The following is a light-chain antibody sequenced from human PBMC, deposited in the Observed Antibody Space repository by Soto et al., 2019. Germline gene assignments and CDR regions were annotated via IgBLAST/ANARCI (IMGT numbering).Light chain of an antibody. CDR1: QSISSY. Sequence: DIQMTQSPSSLSASVGDRVTITCRASQSISSYLNWYQQKPGKAPKLLIYAASSLQSGVPSRFSGSGSGTDFTLTISSLQPEDVATYYCQQSYSTLITFGQGTRLEIK. CDR2: AAS. J-gene: IGKJ5*01. CDR3: QQSYSTLIT. V-gene: IGKV1-39*01.